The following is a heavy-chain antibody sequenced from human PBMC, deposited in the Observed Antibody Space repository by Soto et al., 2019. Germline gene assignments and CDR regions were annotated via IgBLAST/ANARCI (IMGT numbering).Heavy chain of an antibody. Sequence: QLLESDPGLVKPSETLSLTCSVSGGSISGSSYYWGWIRQPPGKGLEWIGSIYYSGSTYYSPSLKSRVTVSVDTAKNQFSLNLSSVTAADTAVYYCASNSYRTWGQGILVTVSS. CDR2: IYYSGST. CDR3: ASNSYRT. CDR1: GGSISGSSYY. J-gene: IGHJ1*01. V-gene: IGHV4-39*01. D-gene: IGHD2-21*01.